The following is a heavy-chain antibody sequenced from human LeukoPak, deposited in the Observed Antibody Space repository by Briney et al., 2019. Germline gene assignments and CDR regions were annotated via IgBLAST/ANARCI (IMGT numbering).Heavy chain of an antibody. V-gene: IGHV3-30*02. J-gene: IGHJ4*02. CDR3: AKDPYSSGWYFDY. Sequence: GGSLRLSCAASGFTFSSYGMHWVRQAPGKGLEWVAFIRYDGSNKYYADSVKGRFTISRDSSKNTLHLQMNSLRAEDTAVYYCAKDPYSSGWYFDYWGQGTLVTVSS. D-gene: IGHD6-19*01. CDR1: GFTFSSYG. CDR2: IRYDGSNK.